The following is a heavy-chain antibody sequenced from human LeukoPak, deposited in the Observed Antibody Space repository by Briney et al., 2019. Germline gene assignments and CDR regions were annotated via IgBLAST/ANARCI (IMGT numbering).Heavy chain of an antibody. J-gene: IGHJ5*02. D-gene: IGHD6-13*01. Sequence: GGSLRLSCAASGFSLSSYWMTWVRQAPGKGLEWVANIKQDGSEKNYVDSVKGRFTISRDNAKNSLYLQMNSLRAEDTAVYYCARDRSNIAASDGWFDPWGQGTLVTVSS. V-gene: IGHV3-7*01. CDR3: ARDRSNIAASDGWFDP. CDR2: IKQDGSEK. CDR1: GFSLSSYW.